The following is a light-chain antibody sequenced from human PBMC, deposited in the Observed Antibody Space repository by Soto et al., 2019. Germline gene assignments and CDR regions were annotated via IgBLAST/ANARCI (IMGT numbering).Light chain of an antibody. CDR1: QSVGSSY. J-gene: IGKJ1*01. CDR2: GAS. Sequence: EIVLTQSPGTLSLSPGERATLSCRASQSVGSSYLAWYQQKPGQAPRILIFGASGRATGIPDRFSGSGSGTDFTLTISRLEPEDFAIYYCHQYGTSPWTFGQGTKVEVK. V-gene: IGKV3-20*01. CDR3: HQYGTSPWT.